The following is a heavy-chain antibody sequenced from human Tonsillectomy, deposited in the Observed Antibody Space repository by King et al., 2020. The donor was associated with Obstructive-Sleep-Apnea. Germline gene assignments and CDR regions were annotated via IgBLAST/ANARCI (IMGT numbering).Heavy chain of an antibody. J-gene: IGHJ5*02. V-gene: IGHV4-38-2*02. CDR2: IYHSGST. CDR3: ARDKSIVVVTAITDSNWFDP. Sequence: VQLQESGPGLVKPSETLSLTCTVSGYSISSGYYWGWIRQPPGKGLEWIGSIYHSGSTYYNPSLKSRVTISVDTSKNQFSLKLSSVTAADTAVYYCARDKSIVVVTAITDSNWFDPWGQGTLVTVSS. CDR1: GYSISSGYY. D-gene: IGHD2-21*02.